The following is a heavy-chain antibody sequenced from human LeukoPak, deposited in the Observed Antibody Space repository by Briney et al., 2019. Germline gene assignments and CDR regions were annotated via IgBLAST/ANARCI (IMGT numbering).Heavy chain of an antibody. V-gene: IGHV3-7*01. Sequence: GGSLRLSCGASGFIFSDYWMTWVRQAPGKGLEWVANIKQDGSEIYYVDSVKGRFTISRDNAKNSLYLQMNSLRAEDTAVYYCARDGVTMVRGVKVLDYYYYYMDVWGKGTTVTISS. CDR1: GFIFSDYW. J-gene: IGHJ6*03. D-gene: IGHD3-10*01. CDR3: ARDGVTMVRGVKVLDYYYYYMDV. CDR2: IKQDGSEI.